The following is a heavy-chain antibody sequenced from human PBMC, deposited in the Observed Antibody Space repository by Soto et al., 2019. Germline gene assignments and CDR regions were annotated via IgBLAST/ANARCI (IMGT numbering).Heavy chain of an antibody. CDR2: ISWNSGSI. CDR3: AKDRNYDFWSGLRAFDI. V-gene: IGHV3-9*01. Sequence: GGSLRLSCAASGFTFDDYAMHWVRQAPGKGLEWVSGISWNSGSIGYADSVKGRFTISRDNAKNSLYLQMNSLRAEDTALYYCAKDRNYDFWSGLRAFDIWGQGTMVPVSS. D-gene: IGHD3-3*01. J-gene: IGHJ3*02. CDR1: GFTFDDYA.